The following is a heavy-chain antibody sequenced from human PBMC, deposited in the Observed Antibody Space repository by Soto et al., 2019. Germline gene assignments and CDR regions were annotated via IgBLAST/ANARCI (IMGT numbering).Heavy chain of an antibody. Sequence: ASVKVSCKASGYTFTSHGISWVRQAPGQGLEWMGWISAYNGNTNYAQKLQGRVTMTTDTSTSTAYMELRSLRSDDTAVYYCARPYYYDSSGYYDYWGQGTLVTVSS. J-gene: IGHJ4*02. D-gene: IGHD3-22*01. CDR1: GYTFTSHG. V-gene: IGHV1-18*01. CDR3: ARPYYYDSSGYYDY. CDR2: ISAYNGNT.